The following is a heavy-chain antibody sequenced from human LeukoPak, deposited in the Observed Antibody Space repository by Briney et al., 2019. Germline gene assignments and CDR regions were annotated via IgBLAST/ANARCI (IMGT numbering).Heavy chain of an antibody. J-gene: IGHJ5*02. D-gene: IGHD6-13*01. V-gene: IGHV3-23*01. CDR1: GFTFSSYA. CDR3: AKDKVFGQLNWFDP. CDR2: ICGSGGST. Sequence: GGSLRLSCAASGFTFSSYAMSWVRQAPGKGLEWVSAICGSGGSTYYADSVKGRFTISRDNSKNTLYLQMNSLRAEDTAVYYCAKDKVFGQLNWFDPWGQGTLVTVSS.